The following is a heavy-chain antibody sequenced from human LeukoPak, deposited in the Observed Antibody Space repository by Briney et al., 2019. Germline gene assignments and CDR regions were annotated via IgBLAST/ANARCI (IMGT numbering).Heavy chain of an antibody. CDR2: ITWNSGAI. CDR1: GFTFENHA. V-gene: IGHV3-9*01. CDR3: AKSSDGTGYYDVHD. Sequence: HPGRSLRLSCATSGFTFENHAMHWVRQLPGRGLEWVAGITWNSGAIAYADSVRGRFTISRDNTRKSLHLQMNSLSVEDSALYYCAKSSDGTGYYDVHDWGQGTLVTVSS. D-gene: IGHD3-3*01. J-gene: IGHJ1*01.